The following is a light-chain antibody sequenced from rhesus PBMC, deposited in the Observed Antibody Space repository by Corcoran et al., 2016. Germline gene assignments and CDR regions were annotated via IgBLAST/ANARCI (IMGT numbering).Light chain of an antibody. CDR1: QSVSSS. CDR3: QQYSNWPRT. J-gene: IGKJ1*01. Sequence: EIVMTQSPATLSLSPGERATLSCRASQSVSSSLAWYQQKPGQAPRLLTYGASRRATGIPDMFSGSGSGTEFTLTISSLEPEDFAVYYCQQYSNWPRTFGQGTKVEIK. V-gene: IGKV3-42*03. CDR2: GAS.